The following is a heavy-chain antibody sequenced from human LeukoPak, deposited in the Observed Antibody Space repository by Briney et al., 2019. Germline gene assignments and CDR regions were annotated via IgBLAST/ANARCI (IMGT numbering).Heavy chain of an antibody. D-gene: IGHD2-21*01. V-gene: IGHV4-34*01. Sequence: SETLSLTCAVYGGSFSGYYWSWIRQPPGKGLEWIGEINHSGSTSYNPSLKSRVTISVDTSKNQFSLKLSSVTAADTAVYYCARATAFVVYWGQGTLVTVSS. CDR2: INHSGST. CDR1: GGSFSGYY. J-gene: IGHJ4*02. CDR3: ARATAFVVY.